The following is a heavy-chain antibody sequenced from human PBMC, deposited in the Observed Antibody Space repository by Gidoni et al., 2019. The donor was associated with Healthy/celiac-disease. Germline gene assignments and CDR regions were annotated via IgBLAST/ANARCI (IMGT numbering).Heavy chain of an antibody. V-gene: IGHV3-23*01. Sequence: EVQLLESGGGLVQPGGSLILSCPASGFPFSSYAMSWVRQAPGKGLEWVSAISGSGGSTYYAESVKGRFTISRDNPKNTLYLQMNSLRAEDTAVYYCAKDRATMIVVVITEWGQGTLVTVSS. CDR2: ISGSGGST. CDR3: AKDRATMIVVVITE. CDR1: GFPFSSYA. D-gene: IGHD3-22*01. J-gene: IGHJ4*02.